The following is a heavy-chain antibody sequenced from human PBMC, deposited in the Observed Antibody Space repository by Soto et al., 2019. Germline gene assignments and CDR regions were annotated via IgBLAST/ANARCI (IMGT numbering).Heavy chain of an antibody. CDR3: AKHDFWTLYNTGLDS. J-gene: IGHJ4*02. CDR1: GDSVSSNTAS. D-gene: IGHD3-3*01. Sequence: SQTLSLTCAISGDSVSSNTASWNWIRQSPSRGLEWLGRTYYRSRWYNDYAVSVKSRITVTPDTSKNQFSLHLNSVTPEDTAVYYCAKHDFWTLYNTGLDSWGQGTLVTVSS. V-gene: IGHV6-1*01. CDR2: TYYRSRWYN.